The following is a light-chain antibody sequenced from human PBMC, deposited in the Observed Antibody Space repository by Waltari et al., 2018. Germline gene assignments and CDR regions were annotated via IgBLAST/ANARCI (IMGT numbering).Light chain of an antibody. CDR2: EVS. CDR3: SSYAGSNEGV. J-gene: IGLJ1*01. CDR1: TRDVGSYTL. V-gene: IGLV2-23*02. Sequence: QSALTQPASVSGSPGQSITISCTGTTRDVGSYTLLPWYHHPPGKAPKPIIFEVSERPSGVSNRFSGSKSGNTASLTVSGLQADDEAYYYCSSYAGSNEGVFGTGTKVTIL.